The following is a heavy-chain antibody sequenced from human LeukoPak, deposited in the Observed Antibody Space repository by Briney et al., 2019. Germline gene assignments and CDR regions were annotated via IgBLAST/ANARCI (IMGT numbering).Heavy chain of an antibody. CDR2: IKSDGKT. Sequence: GGSLRLSCEASGFTFNRYWMHWVRQAPGKGLEWVSRIKSDGKTNYADSVKGRFTISRDNAKNTVSLQMNSLRADDTGVYYCARAPSEVGGYYPEYFRHWGQGTLVTVSS. V-gene: IGHV3-74*01. CDR1: GFTFNRYW. J-gene: IGHJ1*01. D-gene: IGHD3-3*01. CDR3: ARAPSEVGGYYPEYFRH.